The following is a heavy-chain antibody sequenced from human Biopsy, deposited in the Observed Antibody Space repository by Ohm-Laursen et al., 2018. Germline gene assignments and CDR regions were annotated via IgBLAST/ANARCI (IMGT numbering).Heavy chain of an antibody. J-gene: IGHJ5*02. CDR1: GYTFTGYH. D-gene: IGHD3-22*01. V-gene: IGHV1-2*02. Sequence: ASVKVSCKASGYTFTGYHVHWVRQAPGQGLEGQGWLNAKTGDTNYAQKFQGRVTITRDTSISKAFVDLISLRSDDTAVYYCTRGGYYYDSLAYYYWFDPWGQGSLVTVSS. CDR2: LNAKTGDT. CDR3: TRGGYYYDSLAYYYWFDP.